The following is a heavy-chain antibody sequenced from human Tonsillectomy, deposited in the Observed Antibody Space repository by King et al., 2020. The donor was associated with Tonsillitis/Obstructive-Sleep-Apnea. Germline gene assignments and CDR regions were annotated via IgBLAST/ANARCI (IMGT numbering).Heavy chain of an antibody. D-gene: IGHD6-19*01. CDR2: INSDGSSI. CDR1: GFTLSSYW. Sequence: EVQLVESGGGLVQPGGSLRLSCAASGFTLSSYWMHWVRQAPGKGLVWVSRINSDGSSISYADSVKGRFTISRDNAKNTLYLQMNSLRAEDKAVYYCARRMTVAGWGDYFDFWGQGTLVTVSS. J-gene: IGHJ4*02. CDR3: ARRMTVAGWGDYFDF. V-gene: IGHV3-74*01.